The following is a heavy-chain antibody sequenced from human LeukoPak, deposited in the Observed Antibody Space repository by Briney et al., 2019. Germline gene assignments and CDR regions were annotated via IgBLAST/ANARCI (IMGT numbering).Heavy chain of an antibody. Sequence: ASVKVSCKAFGYTFTSYDINWVRQATGQGLEWMGWMNPNSGNTGYAQKFQGRVTMTRNSSITTAYMELSSLRSEDTAVYYCARRHGRCSDGSCYYPDYWGQGTLVTVSS. CDR1: GYTFTSYD. D-gene: IGHD2-15*01. V-gene: IGHV1-8*01. CDR2: MNPNSGNT. J-gene: IGHJ4*02. CDR3: ARRHGRCSDGSCYYPDY.